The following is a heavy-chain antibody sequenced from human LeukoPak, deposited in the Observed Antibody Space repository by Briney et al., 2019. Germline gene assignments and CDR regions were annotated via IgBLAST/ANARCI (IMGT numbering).Heavy chain of an antibody. CDR2: IGTAGDT. J-gene: IGHJ4*02. Sequence: PGGSLRLSCAASGFTFSDYDMHWVRQATGKGLERVSAIGTAGDTYYTGSVKGRFTISRENAKNSLYLQMNSLRAGDTAVYYCARVAKERVGGVYYFDYWGQGTLVTVSS. D-gene: IGHD1-1*01. CDR3: ARVAKERVGGVYYFDY. V-gene: IGHV3-13*01. CDR1: GFTFSDYD.